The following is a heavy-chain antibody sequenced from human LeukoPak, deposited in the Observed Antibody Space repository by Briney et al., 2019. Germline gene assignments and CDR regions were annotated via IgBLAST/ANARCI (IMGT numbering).Heavy chain of an antibody. V-gene: IGHV4-34*01. CDR2: INHSGST. J-gene: IGHJ4*02. CDR1: GGSFSGYY. Sequence: SETLSLTCAVYGGSFSGYYWSWLRQPPGKGLEWIGEINHSGSTNYNPSLKSRVTISVDTSKNQFSLKLSSVTAADTAVYYCARDRSYDSSGYSFDYWGQGTLVTVSS. CDR3: ARDRSYDSSGYSFDY. D-gene: IGHD3-22*01.